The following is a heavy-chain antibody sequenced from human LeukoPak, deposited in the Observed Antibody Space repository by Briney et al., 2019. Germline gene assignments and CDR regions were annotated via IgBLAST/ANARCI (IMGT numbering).Heavy chain of an antibody. V-gene: IGHV4-34*01. CDR1: GGSFSGYY. J-gene: IGHJ4*02. CDR3: ARGGYIAALGY. CDR2: ISHSGST. D-gene: IGHD6-6*01. Sequence: SETLSLTCAVYGGSFSGYYWSWIRQPPGKGLEWIGEISHSGSTNYNPSLKSRVTISVDTSKNQFSLKLSSVTAADTAVYYCARGGYIAALGYWGQGTLVTVSS.